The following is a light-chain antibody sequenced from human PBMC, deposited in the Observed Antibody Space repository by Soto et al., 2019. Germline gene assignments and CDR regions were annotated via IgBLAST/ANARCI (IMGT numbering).Light chain of an antibody. Sequence: QSVLTQPASVSGSPGQSITISCTGTSSDVGSYNYVSWYQQHPGKTPKLMIYDVSNRPSGVSNRFSGSKSGNTASLTISGLQAEDEADYYCSSYTTGNTVVFGGGTKVTVL. J-gene: IGLJ2*01. CDR2: DVS. V-gene: IGLV2-14*03. CDR1: SSDVGSYNY. CDR3: SSYTTGNTVV.